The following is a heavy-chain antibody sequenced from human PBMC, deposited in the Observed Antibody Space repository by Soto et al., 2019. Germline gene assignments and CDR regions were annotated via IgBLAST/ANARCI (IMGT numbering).Heavy chain of an antibody. J-gene: IGHJ3*02. CDR1: GYSFTSYW. CDR2: IYPGDSDT. Sequence: PGESLKISCKGSGYSFTSYWIGWVRQMPGKGLDWMGIIYPGDSDTRYSPSFQGQVTISAEKSISTAYLQWSSLKASDTAMYYCASYIAVADDAFDIWGQGTMVTVSS. V-gene: IGHV5-51*01. D-gene: IGHD6-19*01. CDR3: ASYIAVADDAFDI.